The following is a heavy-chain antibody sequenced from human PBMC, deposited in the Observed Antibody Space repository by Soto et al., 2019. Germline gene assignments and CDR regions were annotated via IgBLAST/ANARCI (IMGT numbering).Heavy chain of an antibody. CDR1: GGTFSSYT. CDR3: ARESYGPIYYHYYYMDV. J-gene: IGHJ6*03. CDR2: IIPILGIA. D-gene: IGHD4-17*01. V-gene: IGHV1-69*08. Sequence: QVQLVQSGAEVKKPGSSVKVSCKASGGTFSSYTISWVRQAPGQGLEWMGRIIPILGIANYAQKFQGRVTITAVKSTSTTYMELSSLRSEDTAVYYCARESYGPIYYHYYYMDVWGKGTTVTVSS.